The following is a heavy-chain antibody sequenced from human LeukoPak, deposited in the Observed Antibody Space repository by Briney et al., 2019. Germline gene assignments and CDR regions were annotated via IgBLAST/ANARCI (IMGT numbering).Heavy chain of an antibody. Sequence: ASVKVSCKASGYTFTGYYMHWVRQAPGQGLEWMGWINPNSGGTNYAQKFQGRVTMTRDTSISTAYMELSRLRSDDTAVYYCARVYGSYRWFDTWGQGTQVTVSS. CDR3: ARVYGSYRWFDT. D-gene: IGHD1-26*01. CDR1: GYTFTGYY. J-gene: IGHJ5*02. CDR2: INPNSGGT. V-gene: IGHV1-2*02.